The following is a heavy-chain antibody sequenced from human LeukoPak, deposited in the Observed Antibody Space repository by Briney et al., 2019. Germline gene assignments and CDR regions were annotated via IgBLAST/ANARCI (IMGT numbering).Heavy chain of an antibody. CDR1: GGSISSGGYS. Sequence: SETLSLTCAVSGGSISSGGYSWSWIRQPPGKGLEWIGYIYHSGSTYYNPSLKSRVTISVDRSKNQFSLKLSSVTAADTAVYYCARWMSVFTVTTESNAGAFDIWGQGTMVTVSS. V-gene: IGHV4-30-2*01. J-gene: IGHJ3*02. CDR3: ARWMSVFTVTTESNAGAFDI. D-gene: IGHD4-17*01. CDR2: IYHSGST.